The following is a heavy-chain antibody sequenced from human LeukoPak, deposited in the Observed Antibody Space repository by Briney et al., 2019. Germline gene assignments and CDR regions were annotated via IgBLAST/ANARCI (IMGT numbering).Heavy chain of an antibody. J-gene: IGHJ4*03. V-gene: IGHV4-34*01. CDR3: TVELPRDFEH. D-gene: IGHD1-26*01. CDR1: GWSFSGYS. CDR2: INHSGST. Sequence: SEPLSLTCAAYGWSFSGYSWSWIRQPPGKGLEWTGEINHSGSTNYNPSHKSRVTISADTTKSQFSLKLSSVTAADTAVYHCTVELPRDFEHWGQGTMVTVSS.